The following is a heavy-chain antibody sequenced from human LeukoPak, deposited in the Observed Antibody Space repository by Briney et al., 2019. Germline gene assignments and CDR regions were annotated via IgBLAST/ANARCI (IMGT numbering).Heavy chain of an antibody. CDR3: ARDCIGCHGFDY. CDR1: GYTFTSYG. J-gene: IGHJ4*02. D-gene: IGHD2-15*01. Sequence: ASVKVSCKXSGYTFTSYGITWVRQAPGQGLEWMGWVSAYADNTNYLQKIQGRVTMTTDTSTSTAYMELRSLRSDDTAVYYCARDCIGCHGFDYWGQGTLVTVSS. V-gene: IGHV1-18*01. CDR2: VSAYADNT.